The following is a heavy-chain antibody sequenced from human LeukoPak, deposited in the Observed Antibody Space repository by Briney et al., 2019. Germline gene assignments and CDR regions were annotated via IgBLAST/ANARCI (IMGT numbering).Heavy chain of an antibody. V-gene: IGHV4-39*01. CDR2: IYYSGST. J-gene: IGHJ4*02. CDR1: GFTFSSYW. Sequence: PGGSLRLSCAASGFTFSSYWMYWVRQAPGKGLEWIGSIYYSGSTYYSPSLKSRLTISVDSSKTQFSLNLSSVTAADTAVYYCARISSSTLAYFFDYWGQGTLVTVSS. CDR3: ARISSSTLAYFFDY. D-gene: IGHD6-13*01.